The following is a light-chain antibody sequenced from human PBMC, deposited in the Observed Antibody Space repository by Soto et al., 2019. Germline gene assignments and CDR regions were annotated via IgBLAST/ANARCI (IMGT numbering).Light chain of an antibody. Sequence: DGVMTQSPLTLPVTPGEPASISCGSSQTLLHSDGYNYLDWYVQKPGQSPQLLIYLGSNRASGVPDRFSGSGSGTDFTLKITRVQTEDVGVYYCMQSLQTPPTFGQGTKVDIK. CDR1: QTLLHSDGYNY. V-gene: IGKV2-28*01. CDR2: LGS. CDR3: MQSLQTPPT. J-gene: IGKJ1*01.